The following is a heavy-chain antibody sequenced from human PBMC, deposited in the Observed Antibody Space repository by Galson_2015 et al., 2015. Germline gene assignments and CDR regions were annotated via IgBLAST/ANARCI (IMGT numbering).Heavy chain of an antibody. CDR1: GFTFSDYT. Sequence: SLRLSCAASGFTFSDYTMYWVRQAPDKGLEWVATISSDGTNKYHADSVKGRFTISRDNSENTLYLQMNSLRAEDTAVYYCARRGAPGGLDYWGRGTLVTVSS. CDR2: ISSDGTNK. V-gene: IGHV3-30-3*01. CDR3: ARRGAPGGLDY. D-gene: IGHD3-16*01. J-gene: IGHJ4*02.